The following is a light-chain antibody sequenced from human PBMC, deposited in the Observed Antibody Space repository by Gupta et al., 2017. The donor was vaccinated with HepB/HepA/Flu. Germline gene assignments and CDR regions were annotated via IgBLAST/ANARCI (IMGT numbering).Light chain of an antibody. CDR3: QQRGNWPFT. V-gene: IGKV3-11*01. Sequence: EIVLTQSPATLSLSPGERATISCRASQSVNSYLAWFLQKPGQAPRLLIYDASNRATGIPARFSGSGSGTDFTLTISSLEPEDFAVYYCQQRGNWPFTFGPGTXVDI. CDR2: DAS. J-gene: IGKJ3*01. CDR1: QSVNSY.